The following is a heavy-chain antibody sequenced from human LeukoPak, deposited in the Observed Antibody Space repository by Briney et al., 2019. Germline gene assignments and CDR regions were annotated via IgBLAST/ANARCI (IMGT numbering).Heavy chain of an antibody. CDR3: ASHDYGEGYYYYGMDV. CDR1: GLTFSSHW. CDR2: ITNDGSST. Sequence: GGSLRLSCAASGLTFSSHWVHWVRQAPGKGLVWVSRITNDGSSTTYADSVKGRFTISRDNAKNSLYLQMNSLRAEDTAVYYCASHDYGEGYYYYGMDVWGQGTTVTVSS. V-gene: IGHV3-74*01. D-gene: IGHD4-17*01. J-gene: IGHJ6*02.